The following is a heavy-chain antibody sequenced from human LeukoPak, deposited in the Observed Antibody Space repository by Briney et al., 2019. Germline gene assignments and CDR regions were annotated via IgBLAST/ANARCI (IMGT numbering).Heavy chain of an antibody. J-gene: IGHJ4*02. D-gene: IGHD2-15*01. CDR1: GDTFNSYA. CDR2: IIPILGIA. Sequence: SVKVSCKASGDTFNSYAISWVRQAPGQGLEWMGRIIPILGIANYAQKFQGRVTITADKSTSTAYMELSSLRSEDTAVYYCARQVVAADGGGFDYWGQGTLVTVSS. V-gene: IGHV1-69*04. CDR3: ARQVVAADGGGFDY.